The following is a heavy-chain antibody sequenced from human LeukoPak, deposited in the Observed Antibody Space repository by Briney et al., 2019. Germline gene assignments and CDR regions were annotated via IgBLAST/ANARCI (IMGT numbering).Heavy chain of an antibody. J-gene: IGHJ3*02. V-gene: IGHV3-23*01. D-gene: IGHD2-2*02. CDR3: AYSSYCSSTSCYTGDAFDI. CDR2: NSGSGGST. CDR1: GFTFSSYA. Sequence: PGESLRLSCAASGFTFSSYAMSWVRQAPGKGLEWVSANSGSGGSTYDGDSVKGRFTIYRYNSKNTLYLQMNSLRAEDTAVYYCAYSSYCSSTSCYTGDAFDIWGQGTMVTVSS.